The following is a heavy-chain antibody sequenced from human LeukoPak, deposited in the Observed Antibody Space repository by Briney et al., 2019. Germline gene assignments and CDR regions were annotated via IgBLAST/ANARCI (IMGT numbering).Heavy chain of an antibody. CDR2: IYYSGST. CDR3: ARAHYGGNSFDY. D-gene: IGHD4-23*01. CDR1: GGSISSGGYY. J-gene: IGHJ4*02. Sequence: SETLSLTCTVSGGSISSGGYYWSWIRQHPGKGLEWIGYIYYSGSTNYNPSLKSRVTISVDTSKNQFSLKLSSVTAADTAVYYCARAHYGGNSFDYWGQGTLVTVSS. V-gene: IGHV4-61*08.